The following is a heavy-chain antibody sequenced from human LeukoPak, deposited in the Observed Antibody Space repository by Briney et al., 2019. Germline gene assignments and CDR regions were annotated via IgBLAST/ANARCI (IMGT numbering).Heavy chain of an antibody. CDR1: GGSISGYY. Sequence: SETLPLTCAVYGGSISGYYWSWIRQSPGKGLEWIGEINHSGSTNYNPSLKSRVTISVDTSKNQFSLKLSSVTAADTAVYYCARGGEQLGFDYWGQGTLVTVSS. CDR2: INHSGST. CDR3: ARGGEQLGFDY. D-gene: IGHD6-6*01. J-gene: IGHJ4*02. V-gene: IGHV4-34*01.